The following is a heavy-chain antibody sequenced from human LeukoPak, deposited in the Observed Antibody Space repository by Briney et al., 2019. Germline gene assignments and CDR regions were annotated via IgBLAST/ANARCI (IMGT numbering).Heavy chain of an antibody. D-gene: IGHD1-1*01. CDR2: ISSSSSYI. CDR3: AREERDGAFDI. J-gene: IGHJ3*02. Sequence: GGSLRLSCAASGFTFSSYAMSWVRQAPWKGLEWVSSISSSSSYIYYADSVKGRFTISRDNAKNSLYLQMNSLRAEDTAVYYCAREERDGAFDIWGQGTMVTVSS. V-gene: IGHV3-21*01. CDR1: GFTFSSYA.